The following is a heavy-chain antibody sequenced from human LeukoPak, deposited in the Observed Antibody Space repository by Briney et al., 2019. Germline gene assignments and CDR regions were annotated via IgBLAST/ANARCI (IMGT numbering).Heavy chain of an antibody. CDR3: ARRDISVHVFDI. CDR1: GFTFSSYA. D-gene: IGHD5/OR15-5a*01. CDR2: INHSGST. J-gene: IGHJ3*02. V-gene: IGHV4-34*01. Sequence: GSLRLSCAASGFTFSSYAMSWIRQPPGKGLEWIGEINHSGSTNYNPSLKSRVTISVDTSKNQFSLKLSSVTAADTAVYYCARRDISVHVFDIWGQGTMVTVSS.